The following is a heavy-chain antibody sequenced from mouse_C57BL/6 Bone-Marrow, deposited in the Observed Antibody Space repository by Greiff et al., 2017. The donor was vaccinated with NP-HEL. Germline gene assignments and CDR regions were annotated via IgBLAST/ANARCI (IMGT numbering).Heavy chain of an antibody. J-gene: IGHJ3*01. CDR3: TRWYYGSSYPWFAY. V-gene: IGHV1-5*01. CDR1: GYTFTSYW. CDR2: IYPGNSDT. Sequence: EVQVVESGTVLARPGASVKMSCKTSGYTFTSYWMHWVKQRPGQGLEWIGAIYPGNSDTSYNQKFKGKAKLTAVTSASTAYMELSSLTNEDSAVYYCTRWYYGSSYPWFAYWGQGTLVTVSA. D-gene: IGHD1-1*01.